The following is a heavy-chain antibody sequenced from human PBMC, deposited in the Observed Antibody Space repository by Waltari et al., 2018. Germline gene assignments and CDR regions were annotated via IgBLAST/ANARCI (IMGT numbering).Heavy chain of an antibody. CDR1: GGSISSSTYY. CDR2: IYYSGNT. V-gene: IGHV4-39*01. D-gene: IGHD3-3*01. J-gene: IGHJ6*03. Sequence: QLQLQESGPGLLKPSETLSLICTVSGGSISSSTYYWGWIRQPPGKGLEWIGSIYYSGNTYYNPSLKSRVTISVDTSKNQFSLKLTSVTAADTAVYYCARLFYDFWSGYRDYYYYYMDVWGKGTTVTVSS. CDR3: ARLFYDFWSGYRDYYYYYMDV.